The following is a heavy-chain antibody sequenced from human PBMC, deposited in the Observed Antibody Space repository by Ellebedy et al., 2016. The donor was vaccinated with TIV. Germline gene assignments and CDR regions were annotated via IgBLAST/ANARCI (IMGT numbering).Heavy chain of an antibody. D-gene: IGHD4-17*01. Sequence: SGPTLVKPTQTLTLTCTFSGFSLTTDGMCVSWIRQPPGKALKWLALIDWDDDKYYITSLKTRLTISKDTSKNQVVLTMTNMDPVDTATYYCARICAYGDRGLYWGQGTLVTVSS. V-gene: IGHV2-70*01. CDR3: ARICAYGDRGLY. CDR2: IDWDDDK. CDR1: GFSLTTDGMC. J-gene: IGHJ4*02.